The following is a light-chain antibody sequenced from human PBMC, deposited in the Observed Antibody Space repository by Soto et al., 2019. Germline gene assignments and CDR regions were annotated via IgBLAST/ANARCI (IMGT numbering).Light chain of an antibody. CDR3: QQYNDWPLT. CDR2: GAS. CDR1: QSVSSN. V-gene: IGKV3-15*01. J-gene: IGKJ4*01. Sequence: EIVMTQSPATLSVSPGERANLSCRASQSVSSNLAWYQQKPGQVPRLLIYGASTRASGIPARVSGSGSGTEFTLTISSLQSEDFAVYYCQQYNDWPLTFGGGTKVEIK.